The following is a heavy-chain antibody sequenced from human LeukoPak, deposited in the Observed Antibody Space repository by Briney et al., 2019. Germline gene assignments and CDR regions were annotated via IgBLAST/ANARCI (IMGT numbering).Heavy chain of an antibody. D-gene: IGHD1-26*01. CDR1: GGSISSYY. Sequence: SETLSLTCTVSGGSISSYYWSWIRQPAGKGLEWIGRIYTSGSTNYNPSLKSRVTMSVDTSKNQFSLKLSSVTAGDTAVYYCARELLRAYYYGMDVWGQGTTVTVSS. J-gene: IGHJ6*02. CDR3: ARELLRAYYYGMDV. CDR2: IYTSGST. V-gene: IGHV4-4*07.